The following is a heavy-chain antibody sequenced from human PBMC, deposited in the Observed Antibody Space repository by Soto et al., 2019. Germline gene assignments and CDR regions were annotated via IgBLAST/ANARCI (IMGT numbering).Heavy chain of an antibody. J-gene: IGHJ4*02. CDR2: IIPIFGTA. CDR3: XXXXXXXXXXXXXXTPFDY. Sequence: QVQLVQSGAEVKKPGSSVKVSCKASGGTFSSYAISWVRQAPGXXLEWMGGIIPIFGTANYAQKFQGRVTIXADXSXXXXXXXXXXXXXXXXXXXXXXXXXXXXXXXXXXXTPFDYWGQGTLVTVSS. V-gene: IGHV1-69*01. CDR1: GGTFSSYA.